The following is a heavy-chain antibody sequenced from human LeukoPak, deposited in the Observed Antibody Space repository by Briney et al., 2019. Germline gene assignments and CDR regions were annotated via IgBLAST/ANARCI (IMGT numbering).Heavy chain of an antibody. D-gene: IGHD6-19*01. J-gene: IGHJ6*03. CDR2: IYHSGST. Sequence: SQTLSLTCTVSGGSISSGGYYWSWIRQPPGKGLEWIGYIYHSGSTYYNPSLKSRVTISVDRSKNQFSLKLSSVTAADTAVYYCARMAVAGYYYYYMDVWGKGTTVTVSS. V-gene: IGHV4-30-2*01. CDR1: GGSISSGGYY. CDR3: ARMAVAGYYYYYMDV.